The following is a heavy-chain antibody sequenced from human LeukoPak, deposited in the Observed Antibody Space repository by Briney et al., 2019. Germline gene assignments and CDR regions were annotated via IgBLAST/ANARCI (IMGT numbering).Heavy chain of an antibody. Sequence: AASVKVSCKASGGTFCSYAISWVRQAPGQGLEWMGGIIPIFGTANYAQKFQGRVTITADESTSTAYMELSSLRSEDTAVYYCARGHRPLGYCSSTSCYVNWFDPWGQGTLVTVSS. CDR1: GGTFCSYA. CDR3: ARGHRPLGYCSSTSCYVNWFDP. D-gene: IGHD2-2*01. CDR2: IIPIFGTA. J-gene: IGHJ5*02. V-gene: IGHV1-69*13.